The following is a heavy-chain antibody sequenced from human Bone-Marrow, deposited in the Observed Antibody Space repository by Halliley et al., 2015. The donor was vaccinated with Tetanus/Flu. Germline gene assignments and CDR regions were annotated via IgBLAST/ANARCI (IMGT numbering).Heavy chain of an antibody. CDR3: AREVGDNSLDY. J-gene: IGHJ4*02. CDR1: GFSISSGYY. CDR2: VHHSGST. Sequence: TLSLTCAVSGFSISSGYYWGWIRQTPGKGLEWIGSVHHSGSTYYNPSLASRVSISMEASRNQVSLTLTSVTAADTAVYFCAREVGDNSLDYWGQGTQVTVSS. D-gene: IGHD1-20*01. V-gene: IGHV4-38-2*01.